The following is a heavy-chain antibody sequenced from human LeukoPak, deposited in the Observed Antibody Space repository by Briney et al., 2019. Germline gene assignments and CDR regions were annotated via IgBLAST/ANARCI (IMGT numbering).Heavy chain of an antibody. V-gene: IGHV1-8*01. CDR3: TRGSSGRRDN. CDR2: MNPNSGNT. J-gene: IGHJ4*02. CDR1: VYTFTSCD. Sequence: ASVTVSCTASVYTFTSCDINWVRHAPGQGLEWMGRMNPNSGNTGYGQSFQGRITMTRDIAIGTAYMELSNLTSEDTAIYYCTRGSSGRRDNWGQGTLVTVSA. D-gene: IGHD6-19*01.